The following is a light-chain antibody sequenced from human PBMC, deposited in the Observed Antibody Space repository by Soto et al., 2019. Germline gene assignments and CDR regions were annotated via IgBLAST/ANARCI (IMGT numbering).Light chain of an antibody. V-gene: IGLV2-14*03. CDR2: DVT. CDR1: SSNVGGYDH. Sequence: QSALTQPASVSGSPGQSITISCTGTSSNVGGYDHVSWYQQHPGKAPQLIIYDVTVRPSGISPRFSGSKSDNTASLAVSGLQPDDEADYYCTSYTSKDTLLFGGGTKVTVL. J-gene: IGLJ3*02. CDR3: TSYTSKDTLL.